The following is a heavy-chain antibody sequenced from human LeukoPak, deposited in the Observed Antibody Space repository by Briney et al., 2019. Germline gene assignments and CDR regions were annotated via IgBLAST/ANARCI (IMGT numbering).Heavy chain of an antibody. V-gene: IGHV1-2*02. J-gene: IGHJ4*02. CDR3: ARDGDYRDGYNLPLFDY. CDR1: GYTFTGYY. D-gene: IGHD5-24*01. CDR2: INPNSGGT. Sequence: GASVKVSCKASGYTFTGYYMRWVRQAPGQGLEWMGWINPNSGGTNYAQKFQGRVTMTRDTSISTAYMELSRLRSDDTAVYYCARDGDYRDGYNLPLFDYWGQGTLVTVSS.